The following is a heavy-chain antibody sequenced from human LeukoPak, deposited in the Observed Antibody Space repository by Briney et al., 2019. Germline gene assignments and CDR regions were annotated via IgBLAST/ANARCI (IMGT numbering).Heavy chain of an antibody. CDR2: IYSGGST. J-gene: IGHJ1*01. V-gene: IGHV3-53*01. CDR3: ARVGVGVSQYFQH. Sequence: GGSLRLSCAASGFTVSSNYMSWVRQAPGKGLEWVSVIYSGGSTYYADSVKGRFTISRDNSKNTLHLQMNSLRAEDTAVYYCARVGVGVSQYFQHWGQGTLVTVSS. CDR1: GFTVSSNY. D-gene: IGHD1-26*01.